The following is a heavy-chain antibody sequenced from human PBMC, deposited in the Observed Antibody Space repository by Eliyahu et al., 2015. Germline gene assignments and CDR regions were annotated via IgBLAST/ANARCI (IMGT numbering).Heavy chain of an antibody. V-gene: IGHV4-59*01. CDR3: ARDQTAMGPQGLDY. J-gene: IGHJ4*02. Sequence: QVQLQESGPGLVKPSETLSLTCTVSGGSISSYYWSWIRQPPGKGLEWIGYIYYSGSTNYNPSLKSRVTISVDTPKNQFSLKLSSVTAADTAVYYCARDQTAMGPQGLDYWGQGTLVTVSS. CDR1: GGSISSYY. CDR2: IYYSGST. D-gene: IGHD5-18*01.